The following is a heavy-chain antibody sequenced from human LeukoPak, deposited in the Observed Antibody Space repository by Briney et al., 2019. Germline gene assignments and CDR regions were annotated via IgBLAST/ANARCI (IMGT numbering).Heavy chain of an antibody. CDR2: IYYSGST. CDR1: GGSISSGGYY. J-gene: IGHJ4*02. V-gene: IGHV4-31*03. Sequence: PSETLSLTCTVSGGSISSGGYYWSWIRQHPGTGLESIGYIYYSGSTYYNPSLKSRVTISVDTSKNQFSLKLSSVTAADTAVYYCAVGYYGSGTLFDYWGQGTLVSVSS. CDR3: AVGYYGSGTLFDY. D-gene: IGHD3-10*01.